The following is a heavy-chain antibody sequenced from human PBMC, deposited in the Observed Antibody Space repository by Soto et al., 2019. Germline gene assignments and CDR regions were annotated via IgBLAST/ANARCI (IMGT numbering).Heavy chain of an antibody. Sequence: SVKVSCKASGGTFSSYAISWVRQAPGQGLEWMGGIIPIFGTANYAQKFQGRVTITADESTSTAYMELSSLRSEDTAVYYCARAQERDIVVVPAAGFDYWGQGTLVTAPQ. CDR1: GGTFSSYA. V-gene: IGHV1-69*13. CDR2: IIPIFGTA. D-gene: IGHD2-2*01. J-gene: IGHJ4*02. CDR3: ARAQERDIVVVPAAGFDY.